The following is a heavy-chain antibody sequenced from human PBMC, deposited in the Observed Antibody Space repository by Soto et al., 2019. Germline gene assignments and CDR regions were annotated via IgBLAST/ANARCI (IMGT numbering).Heavy chain of an antibody. CDR2: INHSGST. D-gene: IGHD3-10*01. CDR3: ARGVGRGVPHVGYYYGMDV. CDR1: GGSFSGYY. V-gene: IGHV4-34*01. J-gene: IGHJ6*02. Sequence: QVQLQQWGAGLLKPSETLSLTCAVYGGSFSGYYWSWIRQPPGKGLEWIGEINHSGSTNYNPSLKSRVTISVDTSKNQFSVKLSSVTAADTAVYYCARGVGRGVPHVGYYYGMDVWGQGTTVTVSS.